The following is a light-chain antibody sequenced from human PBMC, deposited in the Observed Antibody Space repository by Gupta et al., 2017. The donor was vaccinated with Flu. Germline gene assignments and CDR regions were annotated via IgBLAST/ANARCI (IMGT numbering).Light chain of an antibody. CDR1: QSVSSSY. J-gene: IGKJ1*01. CDR3: QQYGSLPWT. CDR2: GAS. V-gene: IGKV3-20*01. Sequence: ENVLTQSPGTLSLSPGESATLSCRASQSVSSSYLAWYQQKPGQAPRLLIYGASSRASGIPDRFSGSGSGSDLTLTISRLEPEDFVVYYCQQYGSLPWTFSQGTKVEIK.